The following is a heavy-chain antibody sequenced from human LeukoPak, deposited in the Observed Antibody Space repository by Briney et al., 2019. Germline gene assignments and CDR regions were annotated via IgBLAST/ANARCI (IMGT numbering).Heavy chain of an antibody. CDR1: GFIFNNYG. Sequence: GRSLRLSCAASGFIFNNYGMHWVRQAPGKGLEWVAVVSYDGSNKYYADSVKGRFTISRDSSKNTLYLQMNSLRAENTAVYSCAKGLGQWLVMFDSWGQGTLVTVSS. V-gene: IGHV3-30*18. D-gene: IGHD6-19*01. J-gene: IGHJ4*02. CDR2: VSYDGSNK. CDR3: AKGLGQWLVMFDS.